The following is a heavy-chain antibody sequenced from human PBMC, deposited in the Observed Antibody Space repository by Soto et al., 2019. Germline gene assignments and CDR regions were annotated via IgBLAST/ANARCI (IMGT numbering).Heavy chain of an antibody. CDR3: TGGNTGHCDH. CDR1: GFMFSDST. J-gene: IGHJ4*02. V-gene: IGHV3-73*02. D-gene: IGHD1-1*01. CDR2: IRSRASGYST. Sequence: EVQLVESGGGLVQPGGSLKLSCAASGFMFSDSTIDWVRQAPGKGLEWVGRIRSRASGYSTTYAASVKGVFTMSRDDSKSPAYLQLNSLKIEDTAVYFCTGGNTGHCDHWGQGTLVTVSS.